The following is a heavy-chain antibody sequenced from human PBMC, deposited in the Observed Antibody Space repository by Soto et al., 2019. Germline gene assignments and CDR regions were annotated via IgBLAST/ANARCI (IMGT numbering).Heavy chain of an antibody. CDR1: GGSISSYY. CDR3: ARERPDGARLDP. Sequence: ETLSLTCTVSGGSISSYYWSWVRQPPGKGLEWIGYIYYNGSTYYNPSLKSRDTISVDTSKNQFSLKLSSVTAADTAVYYCARERPDGARLDPWGQGTLVTVSS. J-gene: IGHJ5*02. D-gene: IGHD6-6*01. CDR2: IYYNGST. V-gene: IGHV4-59*12.